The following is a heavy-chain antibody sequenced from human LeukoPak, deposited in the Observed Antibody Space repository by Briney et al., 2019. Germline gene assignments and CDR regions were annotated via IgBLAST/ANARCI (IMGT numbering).Heavy chain of an antibody. CDR2: INPNSGGT. CDR3: ARGANYDYVWGSYRPQLELDY. D-gene: IGHD3-16*02. V-gene: IGHV1-2*02. J-gene: IGHJ4*02. Sequence: GASVKVSCKASGYTFTGYYMHWVRQAPGQGLEWMGWINPNSGGTNYAQKFQGRVTMTRDTSISTAYMELSRLRSDDTAVYHCARGANYDYVWGSYRPQLELDYWGQGTLVTVSS. CDR1: GYTFTGYY.